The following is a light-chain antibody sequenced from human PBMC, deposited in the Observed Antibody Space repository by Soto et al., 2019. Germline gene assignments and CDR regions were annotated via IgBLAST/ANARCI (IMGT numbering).Light chain of an antibody. CDR1: QSISSW. V-gene: IGKV1-5*03. J-gene: IGKJ1*01. Sequence: DIQMTQSPSTLSASVGDRVTITCRASQSISSWLAWYQQKPGKAPKLLIYKASSLESGVPSRFSGSGSGTEFTRSISSLQPDDFATYYRQQYKSYSWTFGQVTKADIK. CDR2: KAS. CDR3: QQYKSYSWT.